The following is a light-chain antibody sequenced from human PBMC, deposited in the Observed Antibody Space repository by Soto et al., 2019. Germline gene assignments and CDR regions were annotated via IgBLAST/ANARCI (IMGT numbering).Light chain of an antibody. CDR1: QTISSY. Sequence: DIQMTQSPSSLSASIGDRVTITCRASQTISSYLNWYQQKPGKTPKLLIYAASSLQSGVPSRFSGSGSGTDFTLTISSLQPEDFATYFCQQGCSFAFTFGPGTKVDIK. CDR2: AAS. J-gene: IGKJ3*01. CDR3: QQGCSFAFT. V-gene: IGKV1-39*01.